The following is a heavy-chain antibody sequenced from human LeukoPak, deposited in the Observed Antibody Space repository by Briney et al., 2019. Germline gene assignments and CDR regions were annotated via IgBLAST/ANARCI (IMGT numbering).Heavy chain of an antibody. CDR1: GGSISFSSYY. CDR3: ARDCSGGSCFSGPFEY. Sequence: PSETLSLTCTVSGGSISFSSYYWGWIRQPPGKGLEWIGSIYYTGSSYYNPSLKSRVTISVDTSKNQFSLKLRSVTAADTAVYYCARDCSGGSCFSGPFEYWGQGTLVTVSS. J-gene: IGHJ4*02. V-gene: IGHV4-39*02. CDR2: IYYTGSS. D-gene: IGHD2-15*01.